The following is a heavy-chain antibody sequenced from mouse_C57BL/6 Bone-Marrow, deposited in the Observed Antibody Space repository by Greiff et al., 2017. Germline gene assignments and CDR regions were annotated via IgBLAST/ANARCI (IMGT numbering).Heavy chain of an antibody. Sequence: VQLKESGGDLVKPGGSLKLSCAASGFTFSSYGMSWVRQTPDKRLEWVATISSGGSYTYYPDSVKGRFTISRYNAKNTLYLQMSNLKSEETAMYYCARLDSAGAFAYWGQGTLVTVSA. CDR2: ISSGGSYT. J-gene: IGHJ3*01. CDR1: GFTFSSYG. D-gene: IGHD3-2*02. V-gene: IGHV5-6*01. CDR3: ARLDSAGAFAY.